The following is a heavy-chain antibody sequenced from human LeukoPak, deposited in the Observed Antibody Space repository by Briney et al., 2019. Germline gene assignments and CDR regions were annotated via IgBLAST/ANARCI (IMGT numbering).Heavy chain of an antibody. J-gene: IGHJ5*02. Sequence: GGSLRLSCAASGFTFSSYWMHWVRQAPGKGLVWVSRINSDGSSTSYADSVKGRFTISRDNAKDTLYLQMNSLRAEDTAVYYCAGALGSSSWLFDPWGQGTLVTVSS. CDR2: INSDGSST. D-gene: IGHD6-13*01. CDR3: AGALGSSSWLFDP. V-gene: IGHV3-74*01. CDR1: GFTFSSYW.